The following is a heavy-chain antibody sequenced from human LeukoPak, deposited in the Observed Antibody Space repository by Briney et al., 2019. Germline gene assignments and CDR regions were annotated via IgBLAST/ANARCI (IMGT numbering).Heavy chain of an antibody. Sequence: PGGSLRLSCAASGFSFSSYGISWVRQAPGKGLEWVSTINTSGGTTYYADSVKGRFTVSRDNSKNTLYLQMSGLRTEDTAVYYCARTSVAAAISPYYFDYWGQGTLVTVSS. CDR1: GFSFSSYG. V-gene: IGHV3-23*01. CDR2: INTSGGTT. CDR3: ARTSVAAAISPYYFDY. J-gene: IGHJ4*02. D-gene: IGHD2-2*02.